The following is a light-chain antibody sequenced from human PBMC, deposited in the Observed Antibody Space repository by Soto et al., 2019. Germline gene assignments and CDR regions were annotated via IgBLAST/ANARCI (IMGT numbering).Light chain of an antibody. Sequence: DIQMTQSRSSVSASLGDSVTITCRASQGVSDWVAWYQQKPGKAPKLLIYAASSLQSGVPSRFSGSGPGTDFTLTISSLQPEDSAIYCCQQSYSTLRTLGQGTKVDIK. CDR3: QQSYSTLRT. V-gene: IGKV1-12*01. J-gene: IGKJ1*01. CDR2: AAS. CDR1: QGVSDW.